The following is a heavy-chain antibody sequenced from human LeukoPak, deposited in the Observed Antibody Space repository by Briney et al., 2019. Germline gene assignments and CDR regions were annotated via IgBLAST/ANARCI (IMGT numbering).Heavy chain of an antibody. V-gene: IGHV4-39*01. D-gene: IGHD5/OR15-5a*01. CDR1: GGSISSSRDY. Sequence: SETLSLTCTVSGGSISSSRDYWGWFRQPPGKGLEWIGTIYYTGSAFFYPSLKSRVTMSVDTSKNQFSLRLISVTAADTAIYFCARIQKGVYLAAHYWIDPWGQRALLTVSS. CDR2: IYYTGSA. J-gene: IGHJ5*02. CDR3: ARIQKGVYLAAHYWIDP.